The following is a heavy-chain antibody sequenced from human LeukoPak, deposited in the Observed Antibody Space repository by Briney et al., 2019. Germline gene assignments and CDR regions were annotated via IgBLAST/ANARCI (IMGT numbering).Heavy chain of an antibody. J-gene: IGHJ6*02. CDR1: GFTVSSNY. Sequence: PGGSLRLSCAASGFTVSSNYMSWVRQAPGKGLEWVSVIYSGGSTYYADSVKGRFTISRDNSKNTLYLQMNSLRAEDTAVYYCARDRVTGLYGMDVWGQGTTVTVSS. V-gene: IGHV3-66*01. CDR3: ARDRVTGLYGMDV. D-gene: IGHD2-21*02. CDR2: IYSGGST.